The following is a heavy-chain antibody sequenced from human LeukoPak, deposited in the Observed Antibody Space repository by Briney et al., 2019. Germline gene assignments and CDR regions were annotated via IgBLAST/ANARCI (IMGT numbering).Heavy chain of an antibody. CDR1: GGSISSYY. CDR2: IYYSGST. CDR3: ARTLIAAAGTGWYFDL. J-gene: IGHJ2*01. Sequence: SETLSLTCTVSGGSISSYYWSWIRQPPGKGLEWIGYIYYSGSTNYNPSLKSRVTMSVDTSKNQFSLKLSSVTAADTAVYYCARTLIAAAGTGWYFDLWGRGTLVTVSS. D-gene: IGHD6-13*01. V-gene: IGHV4-59*12.